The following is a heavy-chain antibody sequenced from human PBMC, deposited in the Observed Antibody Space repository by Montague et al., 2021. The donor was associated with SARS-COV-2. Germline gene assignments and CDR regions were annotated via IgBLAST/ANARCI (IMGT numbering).Heavy chain of an antibody. V-gene: IGHV3-30*04. CDR2: ISYDRSNK. CDR3: ASEDIVVVMGAFDI. D-gene: IGHD2-2*01. Sequence: SLRLSCAASGFTFSSYAMHWVRQAPGKGLEWVAVISYDRSNKYYADPVKGRFTISRDNSKNTLYLQMNSLRAEDTAVYYCASEDIVVVMGAFDIWGQGTMATVSS. CDR1: GFTFSSYA. J-gene: IGHJ3*02.